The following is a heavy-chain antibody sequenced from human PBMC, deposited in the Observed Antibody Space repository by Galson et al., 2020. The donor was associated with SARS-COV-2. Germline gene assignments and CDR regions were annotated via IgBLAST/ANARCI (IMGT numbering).Heavy chain of an antibody. CDR3: ARSGYSSSWYGRKRYFDL. D-gene: IGHD6-13*01. J-gene: IGHJ2*01. CDR2: INHSGST. Sequence: SETLSLTCAVYGGSFSGYYWSWIRQPPGKGPEWIGEINHSGSTNYNPSLKSRVTISVDTSKNQFSLKLSSVTAADTAVYYCARSGYSSSWYGRKRYFDLWGRGTLVTVSS. CDR1: GGSFSGYY. V-gene: IGHV4-34*01.